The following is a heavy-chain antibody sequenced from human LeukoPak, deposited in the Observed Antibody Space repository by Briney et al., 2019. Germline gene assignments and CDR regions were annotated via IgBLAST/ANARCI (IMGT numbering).Heavy chain of an antibody. CDR1: GFIFSNHW. CDR2: VNEEATET. V-gene: IGHV3-7*02. CDR3: ATEVCTDKGDFDL. J-gene: IGHJ2*01. D-gene: IGHD3-16*01. Sequence: GGSLRLSCEASGFIFSNHWMSWVRQVPGKGLEWVANVNEEATETYYGDSVKGRFTISRDNANKELHLQMNSLRAEDTAMYYCATEVCTDKGDFDLWGRGTLVTVSS.